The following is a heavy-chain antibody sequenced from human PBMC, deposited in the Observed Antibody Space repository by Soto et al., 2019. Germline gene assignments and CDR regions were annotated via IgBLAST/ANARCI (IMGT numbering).Heavy chain of an antibody. CDR3: ARGLGYFSSTSCYPKALDAFDI. Sequence: GGSLRLSCAASGFTFSSYGMHWVRQAPGKGLEWVAVIWYDGSNKYYADSVKGRFTISRDNSKNTLYLQMNSLRAEDTAVYYCARGLGYFSSTSCYPKALDAFDIWGQGTMVTVSS. D-gene: IGHD2-2*01. CDR2: IWYDGSNK. V-gene: IGHV3-33*01. CDR1: GFTFSSYG. J-gene: IGHJ3*02.